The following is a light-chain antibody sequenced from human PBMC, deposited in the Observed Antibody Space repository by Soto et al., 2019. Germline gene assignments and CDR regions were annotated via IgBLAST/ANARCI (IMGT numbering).Light chain of an antibody. J-gene: IGKJ3*01. CDR1: QSVSSSY. CDR2: AAS. V-gene: IGKV3-20*01. Sequence: EIVLTQSPGTLSLSPGERATLSCRSSQSVSSSYLAWYQQKPGQAPRLLIYAASSMATGIPDRFSGSGSGTDFTLTISRLEPEDFAVYYCQQYFNSLIIFGPGTKVDIK. CDR3: QQYFNSLII.